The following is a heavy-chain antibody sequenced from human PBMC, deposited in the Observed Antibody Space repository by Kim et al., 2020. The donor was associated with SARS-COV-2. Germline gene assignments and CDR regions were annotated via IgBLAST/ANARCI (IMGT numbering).Heavy chain of an antibody. J-gene: IGHJ3*02. CDR3: VRDRRGGAFDI. CDR2: ITKSSSTI. V-gene: IGHV3-48*02. D-gene: IGHD3-10*01. Sequence: GGSLRLSCATSGFTFSAYDMNWVRRAPGKGLEWLSFITKSSSTIYYADSVKGRFTIPRDNAKNSLYLQMNSLRDEDTALYYCVRDRRGGAFDIWGQGTM. CDR1: GFTFSAYD.